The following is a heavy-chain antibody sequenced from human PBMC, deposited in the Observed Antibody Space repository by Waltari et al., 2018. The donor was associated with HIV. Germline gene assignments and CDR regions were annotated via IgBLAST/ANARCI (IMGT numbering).Heavy chain of an antibody. J-gene: IGHJ4*02. D-gene: IGHD3-10*01. CDR2: MSYDEKP. CDR1: GFDVSASG. CDR3: AKDLNKFYHGSGFDS. Sequence: VQLVESGGGVVQSSGSLSLSCEVFGFDVSASGIHWVRQAPGKGLEWVAVMSYDEKPFYSDDVKGRFTMSRDTSKNTILLQMDRLKVGDGAVYHCAKDLNKFYHGSGFDSWGPGTPVTV. V-gene: IGHV3-30*18.